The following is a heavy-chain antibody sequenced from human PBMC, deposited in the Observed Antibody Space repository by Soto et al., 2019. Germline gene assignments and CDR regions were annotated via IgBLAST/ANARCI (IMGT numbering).Heavy chain of an antibody. CDR3: ARAGGADKRGYSGYGLDY. D-gene: IGHD5-12*01. J-gene: IGHJ4*02. CDR2: ISYDGSNK. V-gene: IGHV3-30-3*01. CDR1: GFTFSSYA. Sequence: GGSLRLSCAASGFTFSSYAMHWVRQAPGKGLEWVAVISYDGSNKYYADSVKGRFTISRDNSKNTLSLQMNSLRAEDTAVYYCARAGGADKRGYSGYGLDYWGQGTLVTVSS.